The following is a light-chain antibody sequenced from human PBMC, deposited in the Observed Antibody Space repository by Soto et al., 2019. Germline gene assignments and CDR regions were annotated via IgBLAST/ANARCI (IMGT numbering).Light chain of an antibody. V-gene: IGKV1-27*01. Sequence: DIQMTQSPSSLSASVGDRVTITCRASQGISNYLAWYQQKPGKVPKLLIYAASTLQSGVPSRFSGSGSGTDFSLTISSLQPEDVATYYCQKYNSALLLTFGGGTKVEIK. CDR3: QKYNSALLLT. CDR2: AAS. J-gene: IGKJ4*01. CDR1: QGISNY.